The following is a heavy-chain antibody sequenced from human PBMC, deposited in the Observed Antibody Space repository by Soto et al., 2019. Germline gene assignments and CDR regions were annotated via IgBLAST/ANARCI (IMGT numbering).Heavy chain of an antibody. CDR2: IYSGGST. V-gene: IGHV3-53*01. D-gene: IGHD2-15*01. Sequence: PXGSLKLSCAASDVSVSSDYMNWVRKAPGRGLEWVSTIYSGGSTYYAESVKGRFTIPRDNSKNTVYLQMNSLRAEDSAVYYCARDLTRDCVPGGTRSYLYAIDVWGQGTTVTVSS. CDR3: ARDLTRDCVPGGTRSYLYAIDV. CDR1: DVSVSSDY. J-gene: IGHJ6*02.